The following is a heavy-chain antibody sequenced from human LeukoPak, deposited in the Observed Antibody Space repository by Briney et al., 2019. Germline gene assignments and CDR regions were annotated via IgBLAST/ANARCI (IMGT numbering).Heavy chain of an antibody. CDR1: GFTFSNYG. D-gene: IGHD3-3*01. CDR2: IKEDGSLK. J-gene: IGHJ4*02. CDR3: ARDVLGRSGEQLDY. Sequence: GGSLRLSCAASGFTFSNYGIYWVRQAPGKGLEWVANIKEDGSLKYYVDSVKGRFTISRDNAKNSLYLQMSSLRVEDTAVYYCARDVLGRSGEQLDYWGQGTLVTVSS. V-gene: IGHV3-7*03.